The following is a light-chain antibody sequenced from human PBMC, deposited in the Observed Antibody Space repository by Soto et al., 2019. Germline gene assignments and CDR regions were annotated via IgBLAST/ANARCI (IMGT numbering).Light chain of an antibody. CDR2: ATS. V-gene: IGKV3-20*01. Sequence: IVLTQSPDTLSLSPGERATLSCRASQSVSSSQLVWYQQKPGQAPRLLIYATSSRATGIPDRFSGSGSGTDSTLTVSELETEDFAVYYCQHYANSVWTFGQGTKVEIK. CDR1: QSVSSSQ. J-gene: IGKJ1*01. CDR3: QHYANSVWT.